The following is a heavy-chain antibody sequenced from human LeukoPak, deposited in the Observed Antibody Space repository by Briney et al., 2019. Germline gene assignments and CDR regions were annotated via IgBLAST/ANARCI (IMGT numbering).Heavy chain of an antibody. CDR1: GYTFTSYD. CDR2: MNPNSGNT. D-gene: IGHD4-17*01. Sequence: ASVKVSCKASGYTFTSYDINWVRQATGQGLEWMGWMNPNSGNTGYAQKFQGRVTMTRNTSISTAYMELSSLRSEDTALYYCAKDHIGGDYEPVPFDLWGQGTMVTVSS. V-gene: IGHV1-8*01. CDR3: AKDHIGGDYEPVPFDL. J-gene: IGHJ3*01.